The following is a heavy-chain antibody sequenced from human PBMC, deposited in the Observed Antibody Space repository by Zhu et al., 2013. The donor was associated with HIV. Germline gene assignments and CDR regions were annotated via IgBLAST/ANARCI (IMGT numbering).Heavy chain of an antibody. CDR2: IIAMFDAA. D-gene: IGHD7-27*01. CDR3: ARGLGWDYYGVDV. V-gene: IGHV1-69*14. Sequence: QVQLAQSGAEVKKPGSSVKVSCKASGGTFTSDVFIWVRQAPGQGLEWMGGIIAMFDAANYEQKFQGRVTITADKSTSTTYMELSSLRSEDTAVYYCARGLGWDYYGVDVWGQGTAVTVSS. J-gene: IGHJ6*02. CDR1: GGTFTSDV.